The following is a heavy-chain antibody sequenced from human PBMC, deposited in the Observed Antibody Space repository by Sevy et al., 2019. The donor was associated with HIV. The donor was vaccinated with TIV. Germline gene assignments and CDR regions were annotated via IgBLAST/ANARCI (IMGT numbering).Heavy chain of an antibody. V-gene: IGHV3-30*02. J-gene: IGHJ4*02. CDR3: AKDLAGPGRRYFDY. D-gene: IGHD6-13*01. Sequence: GGSLRLSCTASGFTFSNFGMNWVRQVPGKGLEWVTFIRYDGSDKYYAASVKGRFTISRDDSKNKLYLQMDSLRAEDTAIYYCAKDLAGPGRRYFDYWGQGTLVTVSS. CDR2: IRYDGSDK. CDR1: GFTFSNFG.